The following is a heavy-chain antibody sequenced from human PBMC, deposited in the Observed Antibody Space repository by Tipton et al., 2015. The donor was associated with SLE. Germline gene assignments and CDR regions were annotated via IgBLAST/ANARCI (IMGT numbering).Heavy chain of an antibody. J-gene: IGHJ1*01. CDR1: GFTFSSYS. D-gene: IGHD3-22*01. CDR2: ISSSSSYI. CDR3: AKLDSSGWYFQH. V-gene: IGHV3-21*04. Sequence: SLRLSCAASGFTFSSYSMNWVRQAPGKGLEWVSSISSSSSYIYYADSVKGRFTISRDNAKNSLYLQTNNLRAEDTAVYHCAKLDSSGWYFQHWGQGTLVSVSS.